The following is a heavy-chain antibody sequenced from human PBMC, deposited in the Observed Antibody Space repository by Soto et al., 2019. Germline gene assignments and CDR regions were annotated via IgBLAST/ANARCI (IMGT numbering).Heavy chain of an antibody. CDR1: GFTFSSYG. Sequence: PGGSLRLSCAASGFTFSSYGMDWVRQAPGKGLEWVAVISYDGSNKYYADSVKGRFTISRDNSKNTLYLQMNSLRAEDTAVYYCAKEFSGYSSSWYRAPGWFDPWGQGTLVTVSS. CDR2: ISYDGSNK. J-gene: IGHJ5*02. D-gene: IGHD6-13*01. CDR3: AKEFSGYSSSWYRAPGWFDP. V-gene: IGHV3-30*18.